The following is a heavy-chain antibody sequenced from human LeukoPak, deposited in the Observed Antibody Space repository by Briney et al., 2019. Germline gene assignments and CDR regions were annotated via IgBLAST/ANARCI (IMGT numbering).Heavy chain of an antibody. D-gene: IGHD1-26*01. V-gene: IGHV3-48*01. CDR3: ARECPLEGELLHSLFFDY. CDR2: ISSCSSTI. Sequence: GGSLRLSCAASGFTFSSYSMNWVRKAPGKGLEWVSYISSCSSTIYYADSVKGRFTISRDNAKNSLYLQMNSLRAEDTAVYYCARECPLEGELLHSLFFDYWGQGTLVTVSS. CDR1: GFTFSSYS. J-gene: IGHJ4*02.